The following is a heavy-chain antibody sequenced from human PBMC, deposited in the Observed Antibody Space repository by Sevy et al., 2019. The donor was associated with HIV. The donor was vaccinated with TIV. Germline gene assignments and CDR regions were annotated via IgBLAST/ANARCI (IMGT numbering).Heavy chain of an antibody. J-gene: IGHJ6*02. Sequence: ASVKVSCKASGYTFTSYDINWERQATGRGVEWMGWMNPNRANTGYAQKFQGRVKMTRNTSISTAYMELSSMGSEDTAVYYCARAAPRSSYFFGFHNYYYVLDVWGQGTTVTVSS. V-gene: IGHV1-8*01. CDR1: GYTFTSYD. CDR2: MNPNRANT. D-gene: IGHD6-13*01. CDR3: ARAAPRSSYFFGFHNYYYVLDV.